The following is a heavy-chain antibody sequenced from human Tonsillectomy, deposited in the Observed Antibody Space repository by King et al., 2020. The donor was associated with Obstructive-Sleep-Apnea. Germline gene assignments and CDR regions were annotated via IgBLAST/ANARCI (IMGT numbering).Heavy chain of an antibody. D-gene: IGHD6-13*01. V-gene: IGHV3-11*01. CDR2: ISSSGSTI. CDR3: APETSGYSSSWSSPRDY. Sequence: VQLVQSGGGLVKPGGSLRLSCAASGFTFSDYYMSWIRQAPGKGLEWVSYISSSGSTIYYAESVKGRFTISRDNAKNSLYLQMTSLRAEDTAVYYCAPETSGYSSSWSSPRDYWGQGTLVTVSS. J-gene: IGHJ4*02. CDR1: GFTFSDYY.